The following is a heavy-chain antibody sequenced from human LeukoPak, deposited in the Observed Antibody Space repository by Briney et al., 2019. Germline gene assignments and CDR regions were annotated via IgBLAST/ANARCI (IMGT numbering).Heavy chain of an antibody. D-gene: IGHD2-21*02. CDR2: INPSGGST. Sequence: ASVKVSCKASGYTFTNYYIHWVRQAPGQGLEWMGVINPSGGSTSYAQMFQGRVTMTRDRSTNTLYMELSSLRSEDTAVYYCARRDYLDLWGRGTLVTVSS. V-gene: IGHV1-46*01. CDR3: ARRDYLDL. CDR1: GYTFTNYY. J-gene: IGHJ2*01.